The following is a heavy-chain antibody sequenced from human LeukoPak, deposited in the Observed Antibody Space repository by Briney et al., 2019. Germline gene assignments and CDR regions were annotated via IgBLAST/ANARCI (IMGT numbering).Heavy chain of an antibody. CDR3: ATGTRVYYDTSGYYYEGA. V-gene: IGHV3-23*01. J-gene: IGHJ6*02. D-gene: IGHD3-22*01. CDR1: GFTFSSYW. Sequence: GGSLRLSCAASGFTFSSYWMNWVRQAPGKGLEWVSGISGSGGSTYYADSVKGRFTISRDNSKKTVSLQMNSLRAEDTAVYYCATGTRVYYDTSGYYYEGAWGQGTTVTVSS. CDR2: ISGSGGST.